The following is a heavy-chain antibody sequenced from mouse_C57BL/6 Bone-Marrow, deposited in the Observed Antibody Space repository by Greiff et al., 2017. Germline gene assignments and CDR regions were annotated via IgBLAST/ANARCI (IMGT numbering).Heavy chain of an antibody. V-gene: IGHV1-81*01. J-gene: IGHJ3*01. CDR2: IYPRSGNT. Sequence: QVQLQQSGAELARPGASVKLSCKASGYTFTSYGISWVKQRTGQGLEWIGEIYPRSGNTYYNEKFKGKATLTADKSSSTAYMEIRSLTSEDSAVYFCARWGGGALFSYWGQGTLGTGSA. CDR1: GYTFTSYG. CDR3: ARWGGGALFSY.